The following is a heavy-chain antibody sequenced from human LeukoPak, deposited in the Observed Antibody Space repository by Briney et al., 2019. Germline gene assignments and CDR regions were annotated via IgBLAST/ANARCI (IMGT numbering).Heavy chain of an antibody. Sequence: SETLSLTCTVSSGSISSSSYYWGWIRQPPGKGLEWIGSIYYSGSTYYNPSLKSRVTISVDTSKNQFSLKLSSVTAADTAVYYCARVTTFGGVIPYWGQGTLVTVSS. J-gene: IGHJ4*02. V-gene: IGHV4-39*07. CDR1: SGSISSSSYY. D-gene: IGHD3-16*02. CDR3: ARVTTFGGVIPY. CDR2: IYYSGST.